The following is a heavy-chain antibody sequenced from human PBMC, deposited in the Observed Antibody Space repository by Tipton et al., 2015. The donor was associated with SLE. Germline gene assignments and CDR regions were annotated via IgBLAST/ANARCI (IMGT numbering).Heavy chain of an antibody. V-gene: IGHV1-69*05. CDR1: GCTFSSYA. Sequence: QSGPEVKKPGSSVTVSRKASGCTFSSYAISWVRQAPGQGLEWMGGIIPIFGTANYAQKFQGRVTITTDESTSTAYMELSSLRSEDTAVYYCASTPDVDDFWSGYWRACKIWGQGTMPAVSS. CDR3: ASTPDVDDFWSGYWRACKI. D-gene: IGHD3-3*01. CDR2: IIPIFGTA. J-gene: IGHJ3*02.